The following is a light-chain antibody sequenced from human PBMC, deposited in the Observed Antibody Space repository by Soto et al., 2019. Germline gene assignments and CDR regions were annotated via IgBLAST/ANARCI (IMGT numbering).Light chain of an antibody. Sequence: QSVLTQPPSVSAAPGQKVTISCSGSSSNIGSNTVNWYQQLPGTAPKLLIYYDNLRPSGVPDRISGSKSGTSASLAISGLQSDDEADYYCAAWDDSLNGRVFGTGTKVTVL. V-gene: IGLV1-44*01. CDR1: SSNIGSNT. CDR2: YDN. CDR3: AAWDDSLNGRV. J-gene: IGLJ1*01.